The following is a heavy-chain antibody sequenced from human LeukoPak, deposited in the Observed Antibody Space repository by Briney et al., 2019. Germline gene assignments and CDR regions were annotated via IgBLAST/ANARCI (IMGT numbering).Heavy chain of an antibody. J-gene: IGHJ4*02. CDR1: GFTFSSYA. V-gene: IGHV3-23*01. CDR2: ISGSGGST. D-gene: IGHD6-13*01. CDR3: AKDQGIAAAGTWRGYSSGCLFDY. Sequence: GGSLRLSCAASGFTFSSYAMSWVRQAPGKGLEWVSAISGSGGSTYYADSVKGRFTISRDNSKNTLYLQMNSLRAEDTAVYYCAKDQGIAAAGTWRGYSSGCLFDYWGQGTLVTVSS.